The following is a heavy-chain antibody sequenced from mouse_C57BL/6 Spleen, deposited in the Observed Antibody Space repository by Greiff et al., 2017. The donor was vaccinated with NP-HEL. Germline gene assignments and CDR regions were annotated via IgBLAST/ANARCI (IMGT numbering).Heavy chain of an antibody. Sequence: VQLQQSGPELVKPGASVKISCKASGYSFTGYYMNWVKQSPEKSLEWIGEINPSTGGTTYNQKFKAKATLTVDKSSSTAYMQLKSLTSEDSAVYYCAREGDDGYYVNYAMDYWGQGTSVTVSS. J-gene: IGHJ4*01. V-gene: IGHV1-42*01. CDR3: AREGDDGYYVNYAMDY. D-gene: IGHD2-3*01. CDR2: INPSTGGT. CDR1: GYSFTGYY.